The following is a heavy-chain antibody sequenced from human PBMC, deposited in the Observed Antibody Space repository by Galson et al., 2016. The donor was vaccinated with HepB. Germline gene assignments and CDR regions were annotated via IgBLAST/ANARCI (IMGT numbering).Heavy chain of an antibody. Sequence: ETLSLTCSVSGDSVNNEAYFWNWIRQPPGKGLEWIGFISFSGTTNYSPSFKSRISISLDTPKDRFSLRLSSVTAADTAIYYCATLSRGADRYFDHWGQGILVTVSA. CDR1: GDSVNNEAYF. CDR2: ISFSGTT. D-gene: IGHD2-15*01. V-gene: IGHV4-61*08. J-gene: IGHJ4*02. CDR3: ATLSRGADRYFDH.